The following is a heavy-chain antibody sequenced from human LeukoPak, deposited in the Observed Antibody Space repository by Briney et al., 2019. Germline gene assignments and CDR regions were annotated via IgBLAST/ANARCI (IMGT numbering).Heavy chain of an antibody. Sequence: SETLSLTCAVYGGSFSGYYWSWIRQPPGKGLEWIGEINHSGSTKYNPSLKSRVTISVDTSKNQFSLKLSSVTAADTAVYYCARAPGYCSSTSCYYYYYYGMDVWGQGTTVTVSS. CDR3: ARAPGYCSSTSCYYYYYYGMDV. J-gene: IGHJ6*02. CDR1: GGSFSGYY. D-gene: IGHD2-2*01. V-gene: IGHV4-34*01. CDR2: INHSGST.